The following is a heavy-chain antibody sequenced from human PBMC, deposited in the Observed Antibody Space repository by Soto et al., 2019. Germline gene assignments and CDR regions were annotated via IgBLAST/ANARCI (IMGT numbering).Heavy chain of an antibody. CDR1: GDSIKTHY. J-gene: IGHJ4*02. CDR2: IYYSGST. CDR3: ASGWMAAFDN. D-gene: IGHD2-2*03. V-gene: IGHV4-59*11. Sequence: SETLSLTCNVPGDSIKTHYWSWIPQAPGKGLEWIGYIYYSGSTLYNPSLKRGVTISADTAKNQFSLRLTSLTAADTAVYYCASGWMAAFDNWGQGTLVTVSS.